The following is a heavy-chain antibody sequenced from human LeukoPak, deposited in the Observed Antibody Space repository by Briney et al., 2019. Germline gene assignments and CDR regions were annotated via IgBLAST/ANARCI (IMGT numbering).Heavy chain of an antibody. Sequence: LSGGSLRLSCAASGFTVSSNYMSWVRQAPGKGLEWGSVIYSGGSTYYADSVKGRFTISRDNSKNTLYLQMNSLRAEDTAVYYCASEGIVGATTLDYWGQGTLVTVSS. CDR3: ASEGIVGATTLDY. J-gene: IGHJ4*02. CDR1: GFTVSSNY. D-gene: IGHD1-26*01. V-gene: IGHV3-53*05. CDR2: IYSGGST.